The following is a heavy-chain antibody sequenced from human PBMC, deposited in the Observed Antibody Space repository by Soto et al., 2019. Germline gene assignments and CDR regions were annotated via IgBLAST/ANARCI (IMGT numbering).Heavy chain of an antibody. CDR1: GFIFNNYA. CDR2: IWYDGSNK. D-gene: IGHD6-19*01. Sequence: VQLVESGGGVVQPGRSLRLSCATSGFIFNNYAMHWVRQAPGKGLEWVAVIWYDGSNKYYADSAKGRFTISRDNSKNTLYLQMNSLRAEDTAVYNCARDSQWREKGHYYYAMDVWGQGTTVTVSS. J-gene: IGHJ6*02. V-gene: IGHV3-33*01. CDR3: ARDSQWREKGHYYYAMDV.